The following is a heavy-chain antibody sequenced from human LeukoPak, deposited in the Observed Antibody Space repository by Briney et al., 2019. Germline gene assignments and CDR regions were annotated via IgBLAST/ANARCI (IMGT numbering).Heavy chain of an antibody. CDR1: GGSISSGGYS. J-gene: IGHJ3*02. Sequence: SQTLSLTCAVSGGSISSGGYSWSWIRQPPGKGLEWIGYIYHSGSTYYNPSLKSRATISVDRSKNQFSLKLSSVTAAATAVYYCARAYCSSTSCSRDDAFDIWGQGTMVTVSS. D-gene: IGHD2-2*01. V-gene: IGHV4-30-2*01. CDR3: ARAYCSSTSCSRDDAFDI. CDR2: IYHSGST.